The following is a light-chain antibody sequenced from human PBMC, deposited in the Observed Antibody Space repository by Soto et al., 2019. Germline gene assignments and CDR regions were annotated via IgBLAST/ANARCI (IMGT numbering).Light chain of an antibody. J-gene: IGKJ1*01. CDR2: AAS. Sequence: AIQITQSPSSLSASVGDRVNITCRTSQGIRNVLGWFQQKPGKAPKLLINAASNLQSGVPSRFSGSGSGTDFTLTISSLQPEDFATYYCLQDYNYPRTFGHGTKGEIK. CDR3: LQDYNYPRT. V-gene: IGKV1-6*01. CDR1: QGIRNV.